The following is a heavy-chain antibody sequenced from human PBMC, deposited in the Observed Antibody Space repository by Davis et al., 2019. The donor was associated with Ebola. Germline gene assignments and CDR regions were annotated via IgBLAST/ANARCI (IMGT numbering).Heavy chain of an antibody. V-gene: IGHV1-3*01. CDR3: ARESPVTHYYYGMDV. J-gene: IGHJ6*04. CDR2: INAGNGNT. CDR1: GYTFTSYA. Sequence: AASVKVSCKASGYTFTSYAMHWVRQAPGQRLEWMGWINAGNGNTKYSQKFQGRVTITRDTSASTAYMELSSLRSEDTAVYYCARESPVTHYYYGMDVWGKGTTVTVSS. D-gene: IGHD4-11*01.